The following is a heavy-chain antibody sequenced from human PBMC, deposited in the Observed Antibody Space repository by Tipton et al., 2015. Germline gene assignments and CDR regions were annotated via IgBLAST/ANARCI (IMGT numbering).Heavy chain of an antibody. CDR2: IYYSGDM. CDR1: SDSITKYY. D-gene: IGHD4-17*01. V-gene: IGHV4-39*02. CDR3: ASLLLYGDYVHGLGY. Sequence: TLSLTCSASSDSITKYYWGWIRQPPGKGLEWIGSIYYSGDMYYNPSLKSRVAMSVDTSNNHFSLRLTSLTASDTAVYYCASLLLYGDYVHGLGYWGRGTLVTVSS. J-gene: IGHJ4*02.